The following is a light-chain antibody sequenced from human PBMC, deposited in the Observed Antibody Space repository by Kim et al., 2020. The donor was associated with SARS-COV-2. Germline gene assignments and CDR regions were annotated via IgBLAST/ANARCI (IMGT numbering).Light chain of an antibody. CDR3: SSYTGASTD. J-gene: IGLJ2*01. CDR1: SSAFGIYNY. CDR2: DVS. V-gene: IGLV2-14*03. Sequence: QSALTQPASVSGSPGQSITISCTGTSSAFGIYNYVSWYQQHPGKAPTLIIYDVSNRPSGVSSRFSGSKSGNTASLTISGLQAEDEAHYYCSSYTGASTDFGGGTKVTVL.